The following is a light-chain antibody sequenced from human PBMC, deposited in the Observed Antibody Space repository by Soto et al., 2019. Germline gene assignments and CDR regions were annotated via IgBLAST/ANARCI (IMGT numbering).Light chain of an antibody. CDR2: DAS. CDR1: QDISNY. Sequence: DIQMTQSPSSLSASVGDRVTITCQASQDISNYLNWYQQKPGKAPKHLIYDASNLETGVPSRFSGSGSGTDFTFTISSLQPEDIATYYCPQYDNLPPWTFGQGTNVELK. CDR3: PQYDNLPPWT. J-gene: IGKJ1*01. V-gene: IGKV1-33*01.